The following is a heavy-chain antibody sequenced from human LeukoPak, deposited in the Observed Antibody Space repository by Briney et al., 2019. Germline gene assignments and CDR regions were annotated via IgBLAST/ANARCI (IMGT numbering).Heavy chain of an antibody. Sequence: GGSLRLSCAASGFTFDDYAMHWVRQAPGKGLEWVSGISWNSGSIGYADSVEGRFTISRDNAKNSLYLQMNSLRAEDTAVYYCARHRSSWLIDYWGQGTLVTVSS. CDR3: ARHRSSWLIDY. D-gene: IGHD5-12*01. CDR2: ISWNSGSI. V-gene: IGHV3-9*01. CDR1: GFTFDDYA. J-gene: IGHJ4*02.